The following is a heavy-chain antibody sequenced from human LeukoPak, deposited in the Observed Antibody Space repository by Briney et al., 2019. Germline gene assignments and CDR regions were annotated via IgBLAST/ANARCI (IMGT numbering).Heavy chain of an antibody. J-gene: IGHJ4*02. CDR3: ARESRRDGYKFDY. Sequence: SETLSLTCTVSGGSISSYYWNWIRQPPGKGLEWIGYISYSGNTNYNPSLKSRLTISVDTSKNQFSLKLSSVTAADTAVYYCARESRRDGYKFDYWGQGTLVTVSS. V-gene: IGHV4-59*01. CDR2: ISYSGNT. D-gene: IGHD5-24*01. CDR1: GGSISSYY.